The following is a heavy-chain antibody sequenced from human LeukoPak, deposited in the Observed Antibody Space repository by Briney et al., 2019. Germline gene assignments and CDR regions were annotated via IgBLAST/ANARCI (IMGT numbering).Heavy chain of an antibody. J-gene: IGHJ1*01. CDR2: ISSGGHDAT. D-gene: IGHD2-2*02. CDR3: AKDGPSSDTSTHIYHVDH. CDR1: GFSFSDYA. V-gene: IGHV3-23*01. Sequence: GGSLRLSCAASGFSFSDYAMVWVRQARRKGLEWVSGISSGGHDATFYADSVKGRFTVSRDNSKNTLYLQMNFLSVEDTALYYCAKDGPSSDTSTHIYHVDHWGQGTLVTVSS.